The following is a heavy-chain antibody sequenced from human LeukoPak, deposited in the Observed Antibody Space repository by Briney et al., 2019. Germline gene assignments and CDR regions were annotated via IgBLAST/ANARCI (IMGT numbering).Heavy chain of an antibody. V-gene: IGHV4-39*01. CDR1: GGSISKSSYY. CDR3: ARQGWGSGWLGQDTSWYFDL. CDR2: TYYSGST. J-gene: IGHJ2*01. Sequence: SETLSLTCTVSGGSISKSSYYWGWIRQPPGKGLEWIGSTYYSGSTYYNPSLKSRVTIFVDTSKSQFSLNLSSVTAADTAVYYCARQGWGSGWLGQDTSWYFDLWGRGTPATVSS. D-gene: IGHD6-19*01.